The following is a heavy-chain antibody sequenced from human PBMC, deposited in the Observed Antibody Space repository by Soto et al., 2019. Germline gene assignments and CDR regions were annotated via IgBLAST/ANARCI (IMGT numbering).Heavy chain of an antibody. CDR3: DRVQATLYRHYYFDS. CDR1: GGTINGGDYF. V-gene: IGHV4-30-4*02. CDR2: IFYTGST. D-gene: IGHD1-26*01. J-gene: IGHJ4*01. Sequence: SETLSLTCSVSGGTINGGDYFWSWIRQPPGKVLEWIGSIFYTGSTYYSPSLKSRASMSMDTSMNLFSLRLRSLNAAEASVYFCDRVQATLYRHYYFDSWGQGTPVTVS.